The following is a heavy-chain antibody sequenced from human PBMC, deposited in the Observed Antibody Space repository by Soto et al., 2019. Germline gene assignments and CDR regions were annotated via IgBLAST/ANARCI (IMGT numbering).Heavy chain of an antibody. Sequence: QVQLVQSGGGVVQPGWSLRLSCAASGFTSNRYGMHWVRQAPGKGLEWVAVISNDGSKTYYADSVKGRFTISRDNSENTLYLQMNSRRPEDTAVYYCAKGPRFDYLETIGFYSWFDPWGQGTLVSVSS. CDR3: AKGPRFDYLETIGFYSWFDP. V-gene: IGHV3-30*18. J-gene: IGHJ5*02. D-gene: IGHD3-22*01. CDR2: ISNDGSKT. CDR1: GFTSNRYG.